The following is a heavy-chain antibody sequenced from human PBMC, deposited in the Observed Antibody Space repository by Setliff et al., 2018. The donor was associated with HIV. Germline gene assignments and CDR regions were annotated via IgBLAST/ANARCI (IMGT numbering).Heavy chain of an antibody. CDR2: IYHTGIT. Sequence: PSETLSLTCTVSGGSFRHYYWSWIRQPPGKGLEWIGHIYHTGITNYNPSLKSRLTISIDTFRTQFALSLRSVTAADTAIYYCARLVSEMATLDWYFDVWGRGTLVTVSS. CDR3: ARLVSEMATLDWYFDV. J-gene: IGHJ2*01. V-gene: IGHV4-59*08. CDR1: GGSFRHYY.